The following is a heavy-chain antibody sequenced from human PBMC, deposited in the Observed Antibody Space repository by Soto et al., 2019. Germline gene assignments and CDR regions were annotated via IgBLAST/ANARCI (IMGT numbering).Heavy chain of an antibody. CDR2: IYPGDSDS. Sequence: ESLKISFEGFGYNLATYWIAWVRQIPGKGLEYMGIIYPGDSDSRYSPSFQGQVTFSADKSISTAYLQWSSLKASDTAMYYCARHGFYGDYPSNYFDPWGQGTLVTVSS. V-gene: IGHV5-51*01. CDR3: ARHGFYGDYPSNYFDP. J-gene: IGHJ5*02. D-gene: IGHD4-17*01. CDR1: GYNLATYW.